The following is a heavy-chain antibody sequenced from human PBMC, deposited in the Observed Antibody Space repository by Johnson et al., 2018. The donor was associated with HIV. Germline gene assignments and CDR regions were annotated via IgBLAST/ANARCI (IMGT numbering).Heavy chain of an antibody. J-gene: IGHJ3*02. D-gene: IGHD3-16*02. CDR1: GFTFSSSA. CDR2: IPYDGSNN. CDR3: ARGDREIWFGGVIAPGAFDI. Sequence: QMLLVESGGGLVQPGGSLRLSCAASGFTFSSSAMHWVRPAPGTGLEWVAVIPYDGSNNYYADSVKGRFTIPRANSKNTLYLQMNSLRAEDTAVYYCARGDREIWFGGVIAPGAFDIWGQGTMVTVSS. V-gene: IGHV3-30*04.